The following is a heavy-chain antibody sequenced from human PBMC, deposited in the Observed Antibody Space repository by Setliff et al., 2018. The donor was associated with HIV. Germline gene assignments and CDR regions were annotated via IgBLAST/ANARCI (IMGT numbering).Heavy chain of an antibody. Sequence: SVKVSCKASGGTFSSYAISWVRQAPGQGLEWMGTIIPILDIANYAQRFQGRVTITADKSTRTAYMELSSLRSDDTAVYFCARVPYRSAWFSGGHDAFDIWGQGTMVTVSS. D-gene: IGHD6-19*01. CDR1: GGTFSSYA. V-gene: IGHV1-69*04. CDR2: IIPILDIA. CDR3: ARVPYRSAWFSGGHDAFDI. J-gene: IGHJ3*02.